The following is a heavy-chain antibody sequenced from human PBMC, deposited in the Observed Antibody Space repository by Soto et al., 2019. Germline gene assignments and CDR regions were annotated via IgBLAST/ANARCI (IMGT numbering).Heavy chain of an antibody. CDR2: IYYSGST. D-gene: IGHD3-9*01. J-gene: IGHJ5*02. CDR3: ARDSGILTGYYRA. V-gene: IGHV4-61*01. CDR1: GGSVSSGSYY. Sequence: SETLSLTCTVSGGSVSSGSYYWSWIRQPPGKGLEWIGYIYYSGSTNYNPSLKSRVPISVDTSKNQFSLKLSSVTAADTAVYYCARDSGILTGYYRAWGQGTLVTVSS.